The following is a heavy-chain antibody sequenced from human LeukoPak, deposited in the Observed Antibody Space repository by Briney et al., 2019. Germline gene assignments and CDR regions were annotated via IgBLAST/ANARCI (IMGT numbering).Heavy chain of an antibody. D-gene: IGHD3-9*01. V-gene: IGHV3-53*01. CDR2: IYSDGDT. CDR3: GKVATTPVWAPGY. Sequence: GGSLRLSCAASGLIISREFMSWVRQAPGQGLEWVAIIYSDGDTVYAESVKGRFTISRDTSKNRLFLHMDSLRVEDTALYYCGKVATTPVWAPGYWGQGTLVTVSS. CDR1: GLIISREF. J-gene: IGHJ4*02.